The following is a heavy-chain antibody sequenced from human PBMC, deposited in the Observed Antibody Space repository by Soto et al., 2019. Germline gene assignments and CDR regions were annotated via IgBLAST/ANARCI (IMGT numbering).Heavy chain of an antibody. CDR2: IIPIFGTT. J-gene: IGHJ4*02. CDR1: GDIFSGYS. V-gene: IGHV1-69*14. Sequence: QVQLVQSGAEVKKPGSSVKVSCKTSGDIFSGYSISWVRQAPGQGVEWMGGIIPIFGTTNYAQRFHGRVTITADKSTSTVYIELYSLKSEDTAVYYGARDLGSGYDPGDYWGQGTLVTVSS. CDR3: ARDLGSGYDPGDY. D-gene: IGHD5-12*01.